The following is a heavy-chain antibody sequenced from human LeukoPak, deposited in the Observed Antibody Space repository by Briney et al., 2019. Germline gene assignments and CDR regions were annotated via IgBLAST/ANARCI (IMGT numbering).Heavy chain of an antibody. CDR2: ISGSGSST. CDR1: GFIFSSYA. D-gene: IGHD3-10*01. Sequence: PGGSLRLSCAASGFIFSSYAMSWVRQAPGKGLEWVSTISGSGSSTYYADSVKGRFTISRDNSKNALSLQMNTLRAEDAALYYCAKGTSMVRVTQVDDWGQGTLVTVSS. V-gene: IGHV3-23*01. CDR3: AKGTSMVRVTQVDD. J-gene: IGHJ4*02.